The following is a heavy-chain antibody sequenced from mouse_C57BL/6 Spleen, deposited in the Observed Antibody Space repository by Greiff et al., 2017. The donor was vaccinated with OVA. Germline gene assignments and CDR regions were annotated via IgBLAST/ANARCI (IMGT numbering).Heavy chain of an antibody. CDR3: APTGKGYFDY. J-gene: IGHJ2*01. CDR1: GYSITSGYY. D-gene: IGHD4-1*02. CDR2: ISYDGSN. Sequence: DVKLQESGPGLVKPSQSLSLTCSVTGYSITSGYYWNWIRQFPGNQLEWMGYISYDGSNNYNPSLKNRISITRDTSKNQFVLKFKSVTTDDTATDERAPTGKGYFDYWGKGTTLTVSS. V-gene: IGHV3-6*01.